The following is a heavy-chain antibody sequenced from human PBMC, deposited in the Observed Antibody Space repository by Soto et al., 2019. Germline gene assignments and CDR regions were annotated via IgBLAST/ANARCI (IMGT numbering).Heavy chain of an antibody. CDR1: GVSISSYY. J-gene: IGHJ6*02. Sequence: SETLSLTCTVSGVSISSYYWSWIRQPPGKGLEWIGYIYYSGSTNYNPSLKSRVTISVDTSKNQFSLKLSSVTAADTAVYYCARDSGITMVRGVDYGMDVWGQGTTVT. CDR2: IYYSGST. D-gene: IGHD3-10*01. CDR3: ARDSGITMVRGVDYGMDV. V-gene: IGHV4-59*01.